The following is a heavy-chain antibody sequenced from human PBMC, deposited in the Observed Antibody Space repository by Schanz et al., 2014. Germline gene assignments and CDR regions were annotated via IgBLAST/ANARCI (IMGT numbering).Heavy chain of an antibody. J-gene: IGHJ4*02. CDR3: ARDKGGLIPFDY. D-gene: IGHD2-15*01. CDR2: MNQDGSVK. CDR1: RFTFSDYW. Sequence: VRLVESGGGVVQPGGSLRLSCAASRFTFSDYWMSWVRQAPGKGLEWVANMNQDGSVKNYVDSVKGRFTISRDNAKNSLYLQMNSLRAEDTAVYYCARDKGGLIPFDYWGQGTLVAVSS. V-gene: IGHV3-7*01.